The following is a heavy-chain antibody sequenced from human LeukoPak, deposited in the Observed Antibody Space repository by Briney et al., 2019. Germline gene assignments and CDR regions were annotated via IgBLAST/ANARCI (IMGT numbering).Heavy chain of an antibody. CDR2: INHSGST. D-gene: IGHD3-3*01. J-gene: IGHJ6*02. Sequence: SETLSLTCAVYGGSFSGYYWSWIRQPPGKGLEWIGEINHSGSTNYNPSLKSRVTISVDTSKNQFSLKLSSVTAADTAVYYCARGQPPFWDYYYYYGMDVWGQGTTVTVSS. CDR1: GGSFSGYY. V-gene: IGHV4-34*01. CDR3: ARGQPPFWDYYYYYGMDV.